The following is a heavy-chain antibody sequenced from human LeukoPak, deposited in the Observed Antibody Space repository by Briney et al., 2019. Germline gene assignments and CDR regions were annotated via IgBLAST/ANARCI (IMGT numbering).Heavy chain of an antibody. CDR2: INPDGSRI. V-gene: IGHV3-7*01. Sequence: PGGSLRLSCAASGFTFSTSWMTWVRQAPGKGLDWLGNINPDGSRINYVDSVKGRFTFSRDNAKNSLFLQMNSLRAEDTVVFYCARDSGYNAFDIWGQGTMVTVSS. CDR3: ARDSGYNAFDI. J-gene: IGHJ3*02. D-gene: IGHD5-12*01. CDR1: GFTFSTSW.